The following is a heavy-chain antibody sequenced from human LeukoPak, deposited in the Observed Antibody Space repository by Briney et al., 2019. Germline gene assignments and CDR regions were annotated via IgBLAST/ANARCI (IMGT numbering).Heavy chain of an antibody. D-gene: IGHD2-2*01. CDR3: ARDQGSTSRGIDY. CDR2: IYSDGNTT. Sequence: GGSLRLSCAASGFTFSSYWMHWVRQAPGKGLVLVSRIYSDGNTTNYADSVKGRFTTSRDNAKNTLYLQMNSLRAEDTAVYYCARDQGSTSRGIDYWGQGTLVTVSS. J-gene: IGHJ4*02. V-gene: IGHV3-74*01. CDR1: GFTFSSYW.